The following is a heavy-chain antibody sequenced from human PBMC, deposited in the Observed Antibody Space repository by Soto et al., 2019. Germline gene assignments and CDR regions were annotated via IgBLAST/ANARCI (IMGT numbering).Heavy chain of an antibody. V-gene: IGHV1-69*02. Sequence: QVQLVQSGAEVKKPGSSVKVSCKASGGTFSSYTISWVRQAPGQGLEWMGRIIPILGIANYAQKFQGRVTITADKSTSTADMELSSLRSEDTAVYYCARGSPKGYCSGGSCYSQLDYYYGMDVWGQGTTVTVSS. J-gene: IGHJ6*02. D-gene: IGHD2-15*01. CDR1: GGTFSSYT. CDR3: ARGSPKGYCSGGSCYSQLDYYYGMDV. CDR2: IIPILGIA.